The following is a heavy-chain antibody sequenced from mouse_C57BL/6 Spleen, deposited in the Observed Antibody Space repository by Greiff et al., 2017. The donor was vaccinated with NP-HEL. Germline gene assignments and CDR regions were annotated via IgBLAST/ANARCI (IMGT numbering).Heavy chain of an antibody. D-gene: IGHD1-1*01. CDR2: ISDGGSYT. CDR3: ARDGFTTVVFDY. J-gene: IGHJ2*01. V-gene: IGHV5-4*01. Sequence: EVKLEESGGGLVKPGGSLKLSCAASGFTFSSYAMSWVRQTPEKRLEWVATISDGGSYTYYPDNVKGRFTISRDNAKNNLYLQMSHLKSEDTAMYYCARDGFTTVVFDYWGQGTTLTVSS. CDR1: GFTFSSYA.